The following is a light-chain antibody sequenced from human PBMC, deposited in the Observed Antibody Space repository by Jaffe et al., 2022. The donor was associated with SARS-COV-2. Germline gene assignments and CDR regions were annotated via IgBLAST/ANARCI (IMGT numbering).Light chain of an antibody. CDR3: QQYHNWPLT. Sequence: EKVMTQSPNTLSVSPGERATLSCRASQSVSSSLAWYQQRPGLAPRLLIYGASTRATGIPARFSGSGSGTEFTLTISSLQSEDFAVYYCQQYHNWPLTFGGGTKVEIK. V-gene: IGKV3-15*01. CDR2: GAS. CDR1: QSVSSS. J-gene: IGKJ4*01.